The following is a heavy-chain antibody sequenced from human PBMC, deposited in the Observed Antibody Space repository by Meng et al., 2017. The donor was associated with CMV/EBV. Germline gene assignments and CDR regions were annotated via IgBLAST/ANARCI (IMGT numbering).Heavy chain of an antibody. CDR3: VREFSRDVFFDH. CDR1: GFKFSDSV. D-gene: IGHD3-16*01. J-gene: IGHJ4*02. CDR2: LSQDGTYT. V-gene: IGHV3-30*04. Sequence: LSLTCAASGFKFSDSVVQWVRQAPGKVPEWLATLSQDGTYTASADSVRGRFTISRDNSRNMLYLDMSSLRVDDTAVYFCVREFSRDVFFDHWGQGTLVTVSS.